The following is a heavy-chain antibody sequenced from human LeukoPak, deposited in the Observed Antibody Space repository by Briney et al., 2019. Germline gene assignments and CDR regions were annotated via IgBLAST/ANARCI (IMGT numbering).Heavy chain of an antibody. CDR3: ARDGITGVRLRLRNY. D-gene: IGHD1-20*01. J-gene: IGHJ4*02. Sequence: PGGSLRLSCAGSGFTFSTYSMNWVRQAPGRGLEWVSYISGSGDTIYYADSVKGRFTISRDNARNSLYLQMDSLRAEDTAMYYCARDGITGVRLRLRNYWGQGTLVTVSS. V-gene: IGHV3-48*01. CDR2: ISGSGDTI. CDR1: GFTFSTYS.